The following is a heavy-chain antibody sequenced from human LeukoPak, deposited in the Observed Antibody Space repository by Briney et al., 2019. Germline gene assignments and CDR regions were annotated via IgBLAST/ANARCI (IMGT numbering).Heavy chain of an antibody. Sequence: GGSLRLSCAASGFSFSSYTMTWARQAPGRGLEWVSCLSSTSTYIYYADSVKGRFTISRDNAKNSLYLQMNSLRAEDTAVYYCARYASGWSGGTSGHYMDVWGKGTTVIVSS. V-gene: IGHV3-21*01. D-gene: IGHD6-19*01. CDR2: LSSTSTYI. CDR1: GFSFSSYT. J-gene: IGHJ6*03. CDR3: ARYASGWSGGTSGHYMDV.